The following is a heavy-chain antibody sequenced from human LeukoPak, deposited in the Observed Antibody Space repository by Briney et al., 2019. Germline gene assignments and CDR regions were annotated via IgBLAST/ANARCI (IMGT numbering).Heavy chain of an antibody. CDR2: IYYSGST. CDR1: GGSISSGDYY. J-gene: IGHJ3*02. D-gene: IGHD5-18*01. V-gene: IGHV4-30-4*08. CDR3: AREYVDTAMVTAFDI. Sequence: SQTLSLTCTVSGGSISSGDYYCRWIRQPSAKGLVRVGYIYYSGSTYYNPSLKSRVTISVDTSKNQFSLKLSAVTAADTAVYYCAREYVDTAMVTAFDIWGQGTMVTVSS.